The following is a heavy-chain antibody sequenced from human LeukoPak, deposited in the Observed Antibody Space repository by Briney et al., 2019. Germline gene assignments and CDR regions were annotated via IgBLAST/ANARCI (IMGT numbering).Heavy chain of an antibody. J-gene: IGHJ5*02. D-gene: IGHD6-13*01. CDR1: GFTVSSNY. Sequence: GGSLRLSCAASGFTVSSNYMSWVRQAPGKGLEWVSVIYSGFTTNYADSVKGRFTISRDTSKNTLYLQMNSLRAEDTAVYYCAKSNFLAAAGTRWFDPWGQGTLVTVSS. CDR3: AKSNFLAAAGTRWFDP. V-gene: IGHV3-53*01. CDR2: IYSGFTT.